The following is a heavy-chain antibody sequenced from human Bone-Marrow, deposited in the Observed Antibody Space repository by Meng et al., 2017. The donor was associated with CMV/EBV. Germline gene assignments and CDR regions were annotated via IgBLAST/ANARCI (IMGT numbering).Heavy chain of an antibody. J-gene: IGHJ6*02. Sequence: ASVKGSCKAYGYTFANYYMHWVRQAPGQGLEWMAIINPSGGSPTYPQKFQGRLKMTSDTSTSSVYMELTSLTSDDTAVYYCARDRRGREVDPAVLDVWGQGTTVTVSS. D-gene: IGHD2-2*01. CDR3: ARDRRGREVDPAVLDV. CDR2: INPSGGSP. CDR1: GYTFANYY. V-gene: IGHV1-46*01.